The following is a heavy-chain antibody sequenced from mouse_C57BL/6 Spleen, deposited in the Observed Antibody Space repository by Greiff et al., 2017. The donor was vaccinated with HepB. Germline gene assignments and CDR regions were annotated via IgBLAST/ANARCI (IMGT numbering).Heavy chain of an antibody. V-gene: IGHV5-17*01. CDR2: ISSGSSTI. CDR3: ARGGSRRFDYAMDY. J-gene: IGHJ4*01. CDR1: GFAFSDYG. Sequence: EVMLVESGGGLVKPGGSLKLSCAASGFAFSDYGMHWVRQAPEKGLEWVAYISSGSSTIYYADTVKGRFTISRDNAKNTLFLQMTSLRSEDTAMYYCARGGSRRFDYAMDYWGQGTSVTVSS. D-gene: IGHD2-2*01.